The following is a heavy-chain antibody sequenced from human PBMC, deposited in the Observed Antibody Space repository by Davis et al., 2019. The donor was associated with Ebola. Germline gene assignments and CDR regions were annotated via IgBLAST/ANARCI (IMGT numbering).Heavy chain of an antibody. Sequence: ASVKVSCKVSGYTLSELSIHWVRQAPGKGLEWMGGFESEDDEATYAQEFQGRVTLTEDTSTDTAYMELSSLRSADTAVYYCTSLQEGYRSGGGHYRGRWFDPWGQGTLVTVSS. CDR1: GYTLSELS. D-gene: IGHD2-15*01. V-gene: IGHV1-24*01. J-gene: IGHJ5*02. CDR2: FESEDDEA. CDR3: TSLQEGYRSGGGHYRGRWFDP.